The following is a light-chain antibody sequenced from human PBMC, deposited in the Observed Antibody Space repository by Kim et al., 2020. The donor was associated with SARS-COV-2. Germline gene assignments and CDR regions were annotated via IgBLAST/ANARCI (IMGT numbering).Light chain of an antibody. V-gene: IGKV1-39*01. J-gene: IGKJ4*01. Sequence: DIHMSKSPSTLSASIGDRVTITCRASQGISSSLTWYQQTPGKAPSLLISAAFTLQSGVPSRFSGSGSGTDFTLTISSLQPEDFATYYCQQFNTSPFTFGRGTKVDIK. CDR1: QGISSS. CDR3: QQFNTSPFT. CDR2: AAF.